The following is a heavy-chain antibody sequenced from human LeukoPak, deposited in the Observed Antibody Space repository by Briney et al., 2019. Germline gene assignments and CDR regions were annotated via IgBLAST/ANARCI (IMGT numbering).Heavy chain of an antibody. CDR2: INHGGST. V-gene: IGHV4-34*01. Sequence: PSETLSLTCAVYGGSFSGYYWSWIRQPPGKGLEWIGEINHGGSTNYNPSLKSRVTISVDTSKNQFSLKLSSGPAADTVVYSWARPSRGWAYGGPGFQHWGRGTLVTVSS. CDR3: ARPSRGWAYGGPGFQH. CDR1: GGSFSGYY. J-gene: IGHJ1*01. D-gene: IGHD3-22*01.